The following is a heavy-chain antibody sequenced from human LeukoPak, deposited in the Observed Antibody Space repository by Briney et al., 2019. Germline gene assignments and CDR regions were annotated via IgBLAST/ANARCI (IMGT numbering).Heavy chain of an antibody. CDR2: ISSSGSTI. J-gene: IGHJ4*02. D-gene: IGHD3-22*01. Sequence: GGSLRLSCAASGFTFSSYEMNWVRQAPGKGLEWVSYISSSGSTIYYADSVKGRFTISRDNSKNTLYLQMNSLRAEDTAVYYCAKDLSIGYDTTNDYWGQGTLVTVSS. CDR1: GFTFSSYE. V-gene: IGHV3-48*03. CDR3: AKDLSIGYDTTNDY.